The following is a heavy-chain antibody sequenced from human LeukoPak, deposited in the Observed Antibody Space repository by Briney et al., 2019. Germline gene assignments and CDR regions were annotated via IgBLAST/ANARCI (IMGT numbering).Heavy chain of an antibody. Sequence: GGSLRLSCAASGFTFSDYYMSWIRQAPGKGLEWVSYVTSSGNTIDYADSVKGRFIISRDNAKNSLYLQMNSLRAEDTAVYYCARGPRYCSSTSCYGGAGYWGQGTLVTVSS. V-gene: IGHV3-11*01. J-gene: IGHJ4*02. D-gene: IGHD2-2*01. CDR1: GFTFSDYY. CDR3: ARGPRYCSSTSCYGGAGY. CDR2: VTSSGNTI.